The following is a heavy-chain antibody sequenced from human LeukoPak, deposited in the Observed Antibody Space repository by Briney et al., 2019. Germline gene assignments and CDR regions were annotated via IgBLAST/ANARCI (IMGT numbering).Heavy chain of an antibody. CDR2: IYYSGST. D-gene: IGHD5-12*01. Sequence: SETLSLTCTVSGGSISSSSYSWGWIRQPPGKGLEWIGSIYYSGSTYYNPSLKSRVTISVDTSKNQFSLKLSSVTAADTAVYYCARHSRPRLGNDFDYWGQGTLVTVSS. CDR1: GGSISSSSYS. J-gene: IGHJ4*02. CDR3: ARHSRPRLGNDFDY. V-gene: IGHV4-39*01.